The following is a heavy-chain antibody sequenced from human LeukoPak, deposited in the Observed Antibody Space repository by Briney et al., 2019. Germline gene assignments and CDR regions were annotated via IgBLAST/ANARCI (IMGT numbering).Heavy chain of an antibody. CDR2: SGGRT. CDR3: ARDSVGATRAFDY. Sequence: GGSLRLSCAAPGFPFNSYAMNWVRQAPGKGLEWVAVSGGRTDYAESVKGRFTISRDNSKNTLYLQMNSLRAEDTAVYYCARDSVGATRAFDYWGQGTLVTVSS. CDR1: GFPFNSYA. D-gene: IGHD1-26*01. J-gene: IGHJ4*02. V-gene: IGHV3-23*01.